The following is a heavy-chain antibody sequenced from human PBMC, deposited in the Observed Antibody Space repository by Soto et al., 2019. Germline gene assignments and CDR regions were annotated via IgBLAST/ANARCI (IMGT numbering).Heavy chain of an antibody. V-gene: IGHV3-48*03. J-gene: IGHJ4*02. CDR2: ISSSGSTI. CDR3: VYGYYFDY. D-gene: IGHD3-10*01. Sequence: GGSLRLSCASSGFTFISYEMNWVRQAPGKGLEWVSFISSSGSTIYYADSVKGRFTISRDNAKNSLYLQMNSLRAEDTAVYYCVYGYYFDYWGQGTLVTVSS. CDR1: GFTFISYE.